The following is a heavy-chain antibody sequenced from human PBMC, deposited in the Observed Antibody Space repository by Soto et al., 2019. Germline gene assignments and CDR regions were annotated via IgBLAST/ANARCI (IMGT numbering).Heavy chain of an antibody. J-gene: IGHJ5*02. D-gene: IGHD4-17*01. CDR1: GFTFNNYA. V-gene: IGHV3-23*01. CDR2: ISDSGGST. Sequence: EVQLLESGGGLVQPGGSLRLSCAASGFTFNNYAMSWVRQAPGKELEWASIISDSGGSTYYADSVKGRFTISRDNLRNALSLQMNSLRAEDTAVYYCARGGSYGVSWGQGTLVTVSS. CDR3: ARGGSYGVS.